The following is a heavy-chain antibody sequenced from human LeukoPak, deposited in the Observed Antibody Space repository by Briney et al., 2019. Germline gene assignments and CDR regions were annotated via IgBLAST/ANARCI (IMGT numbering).Heavy chain of an antibody. J-gene: IGHJ4*02. V-gene: IGHV4-34*01. CDR2: INHSGST. D-gene: IGHD3-22*01. Sequence: PSETLSLTCAVYGGSFSGYYWSWIRQPPGKGLEWIGEINHSGSTNYNPSLKSRVTISVDTSKNQFSLKLSSVTAADTAVYYCARGRGYYYDSSGYYYGLYYFDYWGQGTLVTVSS. CDR1: GGSFSGYY. CDR3: ARGRGYYYDSSGYYYGLYYFDY.